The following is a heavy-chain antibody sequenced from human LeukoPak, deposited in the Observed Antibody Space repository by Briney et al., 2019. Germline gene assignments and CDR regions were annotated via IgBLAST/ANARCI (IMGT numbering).Heavy chain of an antibody. J-gene: IGHJ5*02. D-gene: IGHD3-22*01. V-gene: IGHV4-39*07. CDR3: ARAFLHYYDSSGCWFDP. CDR2: IFYSGSP. Sequence: PSETLSLTFTVSSGSISTSNYYWGWVRQSPGKAPEWIRNIFYSGSPYYSPSLKCRVTISLDTSKNQFSLKLSSVTAADTAVYYCARAFLHYYDSSGCWFDPWGQGTLVTVSS. CDR1: SGSISTSNYY.